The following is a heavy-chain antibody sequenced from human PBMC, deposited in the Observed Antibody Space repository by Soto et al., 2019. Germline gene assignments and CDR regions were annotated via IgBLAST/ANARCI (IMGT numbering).Heavy chain of an antibody. D-gene: IGHD6-13*01. Sequence: EVQLVESGGGLIQPGGSLRLSCAASGFTVSSNYMNWVRQAPGKGLEWVSVIYSGGSTYYADSVKGRFTISRDNSKNTLYLQLNSLRAEDTAVYYCARERAATLQPAGWFDPWGQGTLVTVSS. CDR2: IYSGGST. CDR1: GFTVSSNY. CDR3: ARERAATLQPAGWFDP. J-gene: IGHJ5*02. V-gene: IGHV3-53*01.